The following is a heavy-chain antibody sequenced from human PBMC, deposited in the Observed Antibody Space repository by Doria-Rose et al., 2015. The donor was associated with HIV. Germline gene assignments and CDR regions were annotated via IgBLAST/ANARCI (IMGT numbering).Heavy chain of an antibody. CDR1: GVSLSSPGMG. CDR2: NFTDDER. V-gene: IGHV2-26*01. CDR3: ARIKSSRWYHKYYFDF. D-gene: IGHD6-13*01. Sequence: ESGPVLVKPTETLTLTCTVSGVSLSSPGMGVSWIRQPPGKALEWPAHNFTDDERSYKTSLKSRLTISRGTSKSQVVLTMTDMDPVDTATYYCARIKSSRWYHKYYFDFWGQGTLVIVSA. J-gene: IGHJ4*02.